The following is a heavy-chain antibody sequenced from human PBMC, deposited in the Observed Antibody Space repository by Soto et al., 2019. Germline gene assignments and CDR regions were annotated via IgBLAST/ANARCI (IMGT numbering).Heavy chain of an antibody. D-gene: IGHD3-3*01. J-gene: IGHJ4*01. V-gene: IGHV1-69*06. Sequence: SVKVSCKASGGSFSTYAINWLRQAPGQGLEWMGGIIPLFGTENYAQNFQDRFTFTVDKSTTTAYMEVRRLRSEDTAVYYCVTGFWSGQIAHYFDYWGQGTLVTVSS. CDR2: IIPLFGTE. CDR1: GGSFSTYA. CDR3: VTGFWSGQIAHYFDY.